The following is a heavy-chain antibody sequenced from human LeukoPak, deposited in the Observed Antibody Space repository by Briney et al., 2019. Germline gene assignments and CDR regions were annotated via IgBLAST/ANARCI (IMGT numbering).Heavy chain of an antibody. Sequence: GGSLRLSCAASGFTFSSYAMSWVRQAPGKGLEWVSAISGSGGSTYYADSVKGPFTISRDNSKNTLYLQMNSLRAEDTAVYYCAKSLIYCSSTSCYAVDYWGQGTLVTVSS. CDR3: AKSLIYCSSTSCYAVDY. CDR2: ISGSGGST. V-gene: IGHV3-23*01. CDR1: GFTFSSYA. D-gene: IGHD2-2*01. J-gene: IGHJ4*02.